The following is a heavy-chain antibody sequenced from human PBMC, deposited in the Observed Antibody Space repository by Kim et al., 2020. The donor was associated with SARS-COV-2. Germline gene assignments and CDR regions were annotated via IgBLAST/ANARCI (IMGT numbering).Heavy chain of an antibody. CDR2: ISYDGSNK. CDR3: AKDIVSGEAYYDILTGYYDY. Sequence: GGSLRLSCAASGFTFSSYGMHWVRQAPGKGLEWVAVISYDGSNKYYADSVKGRFTISRDNSKNTLYLQMNNLRAEDTAVYYCAKDIVSGEAYYDILTGYYDYWGQGTLVTVS. D-gene: IGHD3-9*01. CDR1: GFTFSSYG. J-gene: IGHJ4*02. V-gene: IGHV3-30*18.